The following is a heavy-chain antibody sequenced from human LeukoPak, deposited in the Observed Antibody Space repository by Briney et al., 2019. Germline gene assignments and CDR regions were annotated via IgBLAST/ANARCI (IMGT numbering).Heavy chain of an antibody. CDR3: ARGSSSWLHDY. J-gene: IGHJ4*02. CDR1: GGTFSSYA. D-gene: IGHD6-13*01. CDR2: IIPIFGTA. Sequence: ASVKVSCKASGGTFSSYAISWVRHAPGQGLEWMGGIIPIFGTANYAQKFQGRVTITADESTSTAYMELSSLRSEDTAVYYCARGSSSWLHDYWGQGTLVIVSS. V-gene: IGHV1-69*13.